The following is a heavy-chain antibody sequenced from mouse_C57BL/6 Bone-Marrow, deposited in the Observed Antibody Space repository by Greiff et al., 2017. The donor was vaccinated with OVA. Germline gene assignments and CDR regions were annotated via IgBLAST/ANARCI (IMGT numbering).Heavy chain of an antibody. J-gene: IGHJ2*01. D-gene: IGHD2-10*02. CDR3: ARGYGNYALYYFDY. CDR1: GFTFSSYA. V-gene: IGHV5-4*01. Sequence: EVHLVESGGGLVKPGGSLKLSCAASGFTFSSYAMSWVRQTPEKRLEWVATISDGGSYTYYPDNVKGRFTISRDNAKNNLYLQMSHLKSEDTAMYYCARGYGNYALYYFDYWGQGTTLTVSS. CDR2: ISDGGSYT.